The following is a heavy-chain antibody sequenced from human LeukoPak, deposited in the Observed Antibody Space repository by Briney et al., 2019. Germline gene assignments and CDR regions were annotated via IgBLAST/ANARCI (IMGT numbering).Heavy chain of an antibody. CDR3: ARHVVGPNSESSWFDP. CDR1: GYSFTGYW. CDR2: IYPGDSDT. D-gene: IGHD2-21*01. V-gene: IGHV5-51*01. Sequence: GESLKISCKGSGYSFTGYWIGWVRQMPGKGLEWMGIIYPGDSDTRYRPSFQGQVTISADKSINTAYLQWSSLKASDTAIYYCARHVVGPNSESSWFDPWGQGTLVTVSS. J-gene: IGHJ5*02.